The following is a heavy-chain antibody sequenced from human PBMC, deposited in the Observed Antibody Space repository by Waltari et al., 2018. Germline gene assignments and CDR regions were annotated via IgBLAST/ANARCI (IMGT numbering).Heavy chain of an antibody. CDR1: GFPFSSYG. CDR3: AKEEYSSSAEGDY. Sequence: QVQLVESGGGVVQPGRSLRLSCAASGFPFSSYGMHWVPQAPGKGLEWVAVISYDGSNKYYADSVKGRFTISRDNSKNTLYLQMNSLRAEDTAVYYCAKEEYSSSAEGDYWGQGTLVTVSS. D-gene: IGHD6-6*01. CDR2: ISYDGSNK. J-gene: IGHJ4*02. V-gene: IGHV3-30*18.